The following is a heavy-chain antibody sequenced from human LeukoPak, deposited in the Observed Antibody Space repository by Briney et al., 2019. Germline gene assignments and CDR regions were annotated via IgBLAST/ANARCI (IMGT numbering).Heavy chain of an antibody. Sequence: GGSLRLSCAVSEFTVSSTYMSWVRQAPGKGLEWVSLMYSFGNTYYADSVKGRFTISRDNSKNTLYLQMNSLRVEDTAVYYCARAREQYSSGSHYYFDYWGQGTLVTVSS. CDR1: EFTVSSTY. J-gene: IGHJ4*02. D-gene: IGHD3-10*01. CDR3: ARAREQYSSGSHYYFDY. CDR2: MYSFGNT. V-gene: IGHV3-66*03.